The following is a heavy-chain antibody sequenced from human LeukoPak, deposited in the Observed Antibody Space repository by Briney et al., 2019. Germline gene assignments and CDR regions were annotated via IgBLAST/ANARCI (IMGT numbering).Heavy chain of an antibody. CDR1: GGSISSYY. V-gene: IGHV4-59*01. Sequence: PSETLSLTCTVSGGSISSYYWSWIRQPPGKGLERIGYIYHTGSTNYNPSLKSRVTISVDTSKNQFSLKLSSVTAADTAVYYCARGNYVDWFDPWGQGTQVTVSS. J-gene: IGHJ5*02. D-gene: IGHD1-7*01. CDR2: IYHTGST. CDR3: ARGNYVDWFDP.